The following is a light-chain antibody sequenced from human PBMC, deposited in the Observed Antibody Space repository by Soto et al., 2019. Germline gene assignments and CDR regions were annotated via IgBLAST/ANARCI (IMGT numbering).Light chain of an antibody. CDR1: QGINNY. V-gene: IGKV1-9*01. J-gene: IGKJ1*01. Sequence: DIQLTESPSFLSASVGDRVTITCRASQGINNYLAWYQQKPGKAPTLLIYAASNLQSGVPSRFRGSRSGTEFTLTVSSLQPEDFATYYCLQDHDDSWTFGQGTKVDI. CDR3: LQDHDDSWT. CDR2: AAS.